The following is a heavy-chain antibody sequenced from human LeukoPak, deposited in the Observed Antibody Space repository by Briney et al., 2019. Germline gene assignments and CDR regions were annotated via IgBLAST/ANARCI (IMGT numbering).Heavy chain of an antibody. CDR1: GYTFTDYY. D-gene: IGHD4-11*01. V-gene: IGHV1-2*02. CDR2: INPNSGET. Sequence: ASVKVSCKPSGYTFTDYYIHWVPQAPGQGREWMGWINPNSGETNSSQKFQGRVTMTGDTSISTAYMELRRVTSDDTAVYYCARDRDYSNTERGFDYWGQGTLVTVSS. CDR3: ARDRDYSNTERGFDY. J-gene: IGHJ4*02.